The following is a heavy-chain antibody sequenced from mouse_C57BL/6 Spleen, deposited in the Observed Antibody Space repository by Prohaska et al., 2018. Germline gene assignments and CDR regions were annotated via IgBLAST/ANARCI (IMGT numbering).Heavy chain of an antibody. Sequence: EVQLPQSGPVLVKPGASVKMSCKASGYTFTDYYMNWVKKSHGKSLDWIGVINSYNGGTSYNQKFKGKATLTVDKSCSTAYMELNSLTSEDSAVYYCARSGREGDYFDYWGQGTTLTVSS. CDR3: ARSGREGDYFDY. V-gene: IGHV1-19*01. CDR2: INSYNGGT. J-gene: IGHJ2*01. CDR1: GYTFTDYY.